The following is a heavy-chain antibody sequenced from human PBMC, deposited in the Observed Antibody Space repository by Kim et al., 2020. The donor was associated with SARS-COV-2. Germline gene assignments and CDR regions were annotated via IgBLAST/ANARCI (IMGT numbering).Heavy chain of an antibody. CDR1: GFTFSNAW. CDR2: IKSKTDGGTT. D-gene: IGHD1-26*01. Sequence: GGSLRLSCAASGFTFSNAWMSWVRQAPGKGLEWVGRIKSKTDGGTTDYAAPVKGRFTISRDDSKNTLYLQMNSLKTEDTAVYYCTTAYEWELLRLDAFDIWGQGKMVNVSS. CDR3: TTAYEWELLRLDAFDI. V-gene: IGHV3-15*01. J-gene: IGHJ3*02.